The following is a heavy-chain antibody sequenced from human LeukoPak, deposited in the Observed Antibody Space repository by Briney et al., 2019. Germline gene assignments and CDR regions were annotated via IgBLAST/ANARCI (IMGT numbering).Heavy chain of an antibody. CDR3: AKENVVGAAHTYDAFDI. CDR1: GFTFRNYG. J-gene: IGHJ3*02. D-gene: IGHD2-15*01. V-gene: IGHV3-30*18. Sequence: GGSLRLSRTGSGFTFRNYGMHWVRQAPGKGLEWVAVISYDGSGTYSADSVRGRFTISRDNSKNTLYLQMNSLRVEDTADYYCAKENVVGAAHTYDAFDIWGQGTMVTVSS. CDR2: ISYDGSGT.